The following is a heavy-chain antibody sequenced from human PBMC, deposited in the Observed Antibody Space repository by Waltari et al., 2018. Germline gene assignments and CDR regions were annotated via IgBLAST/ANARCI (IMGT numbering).Heavy chain of an antibody. CDR2: IYPGDSDT. J-gene: IGHJ2*01. V-gene: IGHV5-51*03. Sequence: EVQLVQSGAEVKKPGESLKISCKGSGYSFTNYWIAWVRQMPGKGLEWMWIIYPGDSDTRYSPSFQGQVTIAADKSISTAYLQWSSLKASDTAMYYCARCVRGLNWYFDLWGRGTLVTVSS. CDR1: GYSFTNYW. CDR3: ARCVRGLNWYFDL. D-gene: IGHD5-12*01.